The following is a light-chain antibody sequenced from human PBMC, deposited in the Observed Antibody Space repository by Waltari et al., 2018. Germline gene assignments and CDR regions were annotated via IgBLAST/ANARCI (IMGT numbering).Light chain of an antibody. J-gene: IGLJ2*01. CDR1: SSDVGTYNL. CDR3: CSYASGSTFV. Sequence: QSALTQPASVSGSPGQSITISCAGTSSDVGTYNLVSWYQQPAGEAPKLMIYEVTKRPSGVSNRFSGSKSGNTASLTISGLQAEDEADYYCCSYASGSTFVFGGGTKLTVL. CDR2: EVT. V-gene: IGLV2-23*02.